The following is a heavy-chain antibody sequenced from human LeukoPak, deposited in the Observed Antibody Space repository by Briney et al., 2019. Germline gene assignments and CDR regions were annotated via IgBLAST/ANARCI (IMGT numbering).Heavy chain of an antibody. J-gene: IGHJ4*02. CDR1: GLTFSNYD. CDR2: VSGSGDDT. Sequence: GGSLRLSCAASGLTFSNYDMNWVRQAPGKGLEWVSSVSGSGDDTYYADSVKGRFIISRDNSKITMYLQMNSLRADDTAVYYCAKSYNNPTVAIRVRGVIPYFDSWGQGSLVTVSS. V-gene: IGHV3-23*01. CDR3: AKSYNNPTVAIRVRGVIPYFDS. D-gene: IGHD3-10*01.